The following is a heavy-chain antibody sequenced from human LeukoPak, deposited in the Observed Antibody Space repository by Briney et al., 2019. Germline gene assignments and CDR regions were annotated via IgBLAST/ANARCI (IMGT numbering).Heavy chain of an antibody. CDR1: GGSISSYY. CDR3: ARVVTIFGVVIANTNWFDP. J-gene: IGHJ5*02. V-gene: IGHV4-59*01. CDR2: IYYSGST. Sequence: SETLSLTCTVSGGSISSYYWSWIRQPPGKGLEWIGYIYYSGSTNYNPSLKSRVTISVDTSKNQFSLKLSPVTAADTAVYYCARVVTIFGVVIANTNWFDPWGQGTLVTVSS. D-gene: IGHD3-3*01.